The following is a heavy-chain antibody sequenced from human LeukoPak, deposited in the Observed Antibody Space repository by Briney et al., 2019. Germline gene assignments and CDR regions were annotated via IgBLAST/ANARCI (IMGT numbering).Heavy chain of an antibody. J-gene: IGHJ4*02. CDR2: IYSGGST. Sequence: PGGSLRLSCAASGFTVSRNYMSWVRQAPGKGLEWVSVIYSGGSTYYADSVKGRFTISRDNSKNTLYLQMNSLRAEDTAVYYCARVLSGSSYDFWSGSNFDYWGQGTLVTVSS. V-gene: IGHV3-53*01. CDR1: GFTVSRNY. D-gene: IGHD3-3*01. CDR3: ARVLSGSSYDFWSGSNFDY.